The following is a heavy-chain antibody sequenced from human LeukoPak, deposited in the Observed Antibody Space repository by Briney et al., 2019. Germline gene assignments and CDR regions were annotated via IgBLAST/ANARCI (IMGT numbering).Heavy chain of an antibody. J-gene: IGHJ4*02. CDR2: IYYSGST. D-gene: IGHD3-10*01. CDR3: ARHALRGVWFGELRPYYFDY. V-gene: IGHV4-39*01. Sequence: PSETLSLTCTVSGGSISSSSYYWGWIRQPPGKGLEWIGSIYYSGSTYYNPSLKSRVTISVDTSKNQFSLKLSSVTAAATAVYYCARHALRGVWFGELRPYYFDYWGQGTLVTVSS. CDR1: GGSISSSSYY.